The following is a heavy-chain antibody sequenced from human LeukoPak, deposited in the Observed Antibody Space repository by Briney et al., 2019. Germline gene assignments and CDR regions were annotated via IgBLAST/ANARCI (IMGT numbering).Heavy chain of an antibody. Sequence: SETLSLTCTVSGGSISSGSYYWSWIRQPAGKGLEWIGRIYTSGSTNYNPSLKSRVTISLDTSKKQFSPKLSSVTAADTAVYYCAGELEYYYMDVWGKGTTVTVSS. CDR1: GGSISSGSYY. CDR2: IYTSGST. J-gene: IGHJ6*03. V-gene: IGHV4-61*02. D-gene: IGHD1-1*01. CDR3: AGELEYYYMDV.